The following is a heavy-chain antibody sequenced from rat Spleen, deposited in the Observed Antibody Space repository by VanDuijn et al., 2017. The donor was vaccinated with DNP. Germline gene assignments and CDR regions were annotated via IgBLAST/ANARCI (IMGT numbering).Heavy chain of an antibody. D-gene: IGHD1-12*03. CDR1: GFTFSDYY. CDR3: ARGGDGYDY. Sequence: EVQLVESDGGLVQPGRSLKLSCAVSGFTFSDYYMAWVRQAPAKGLEWVATISYNGGSPYYRDSVKGRFTISRDNAQSTLYLQMDSLRSEDTATYYCARGGDGYDYWGQGVMVTVSS. CDR2: ISYNGGSP. J-gene: IGHJ2*01. V-gene: IGHV5-7*01.